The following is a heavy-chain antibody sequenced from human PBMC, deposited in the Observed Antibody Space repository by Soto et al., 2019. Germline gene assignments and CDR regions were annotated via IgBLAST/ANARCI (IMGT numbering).Heavy chain of an antibody. Sequence: PSQALRLTCTRAGWANIISYCNCIRQPPGKGLEWIWYIYYSGSTNYNPSRKSRVTISGDTSKNQFSLKLCSVTAADSSVYYCGRSGRGGGFDYLGKRTPVTGSS. CDR2: IYYSGST. J-gene: IGHJ4*02. CDR1: GWANIISY. V-gene: IGHV4-59*01. CDR3: GRSGRGGGFDY. D-gene: IGHD3-16*01.